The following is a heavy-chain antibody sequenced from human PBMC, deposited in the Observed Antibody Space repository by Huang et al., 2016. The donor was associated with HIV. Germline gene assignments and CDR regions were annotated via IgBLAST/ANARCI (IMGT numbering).Heavy chain of an antibody. CDR2: IYHSGST. V-gene: IGHV4-59*11. J-gene: IGHJ4*02. CDR1: GGSISDHY. D-gene: IGHD3-9*01. CDR3: ARVRYFDWLSRVFDY. Sequence: QVRLQESGPGLVKPSETLSLTCIVSGGSISDHYWSWIRQPPGKGLEWIGYIYHSGSTNYNPSLKSRVTMSLDTSKNQCSLKLSSVTAADTAVYYCARVRYFDWLSRVFDYWGQGTLVTV.